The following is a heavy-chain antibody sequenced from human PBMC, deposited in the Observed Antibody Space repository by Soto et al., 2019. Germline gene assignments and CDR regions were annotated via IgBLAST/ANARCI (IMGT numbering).Heavy chain of an antibody. V-gene: IGHV4-4*02. D-gene: IGHD1-7*01. Sequence: PSPTPSLTCAVSGGSLTSNNWWTWVRQPPGQGLEWIGEIYRTGSTNYNPSLKSRVTISLDKSENQFSLKVTSLTPAAPAVYYCASRDPGTSVDYWGQGTLFTV. CDR1: GGSLTSNNW. CDR2: IYRTGST. J-gene: IGHJ4*02. CDR3: ASRDPGTSVDY.